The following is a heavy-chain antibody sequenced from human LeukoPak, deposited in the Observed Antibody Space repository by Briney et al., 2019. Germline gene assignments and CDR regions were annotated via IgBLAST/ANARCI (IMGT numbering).Heavy chain of an antibody. V-gene: IGHV3-7*01. CDR2: IKEDGSEK. J-gene: IGHJ4*02. CDR1: GLTFSSYW. Sequence: GGSLRLSCAASGLTFSSYWMSWVRQGPGKGLEWVANIKEDGSEKYYVDSVKGRFTISRDNAKNSLYLQMNSLRAEDTAVYYCARDWPFLVGGTPYGGQGTLVTVSS. D-gene: IGHD1-26*01. CDR3: ARDWPFLVGGTPY.